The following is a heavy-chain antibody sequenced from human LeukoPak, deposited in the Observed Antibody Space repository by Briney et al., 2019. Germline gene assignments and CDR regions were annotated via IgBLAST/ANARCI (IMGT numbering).Heavy chain of an antibody. CDR2: INSVGINT. CDR3: ARVTIFGVAHFDY. CDR1: GTTFLNYW. J-gene: IGHJ4*02. V-gene: IGHV3-74*01. Sequence: GGSLRLSCAASGTTFLNYWLHWGRQAPGKGLVWFSRINSVGINTCYADSVKGRFTISRDNSKNTLYLQMNSLRAEDTAVYYCARVTIFGVAHFDYWGQGTLVTVSS. D-gene: IGHD3-3*01.